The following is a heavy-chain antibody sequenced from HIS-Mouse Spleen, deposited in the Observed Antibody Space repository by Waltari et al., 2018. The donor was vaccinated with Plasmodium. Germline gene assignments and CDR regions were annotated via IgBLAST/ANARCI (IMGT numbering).Heavy chain of an antibody. CDR3: ARDLAAAGHFDY. D-gene: IGHD6-13*01. CDR1: GYTFTGYY. CDR2: IKPNSGGT. Sequence: QVQLVQSGAEVKKPGASVKVSCKASGYTFTGYYMHWVRQAPGQGLEWMGRIKPNSGGTNYTQKFQGRVTMTRDKSISTAYMERSRLRSDDTAVYYCARDLAAAGHFDYWGQGTLVTVSS. J-gene: IGHJ4*02. V-gene: IGHV1-2*02.